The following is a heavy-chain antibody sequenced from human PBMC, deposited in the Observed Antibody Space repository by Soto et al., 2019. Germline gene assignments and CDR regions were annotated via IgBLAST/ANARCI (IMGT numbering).Heavy chain of an antibody. CDR1: GYTFTSYY. CDR3: ARVRGYSGYGLAFDI. J-gene: IGHJ3*02. V-gene: IGHV1-46*01. Sequence: ASVKVSCKASGYTFTSYYMHWVRQAPEQGLEWMGIINPSGGSTSYAQKFQGRVTMTTDTSTSTAYMELRSLRSDDTAVYYCARVRGYSGYGLAFDIWGQGTMVTVSS. D-gene: IGHD5-12*01. CDR2: INPSGGST.